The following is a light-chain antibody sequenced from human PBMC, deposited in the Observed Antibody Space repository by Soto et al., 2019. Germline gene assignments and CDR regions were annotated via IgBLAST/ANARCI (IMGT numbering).Light chain of an antibody. CDR1: QSVSSSY. J-gene: IGKJ2*01. V-gene: IGKV3-20*01. CDR3: QQYGSSPYT. CDR2: GAS. Sequence: EIVLTQSPGTLSLSPGERATLSCRASQSVSSSYLAWYQQKPGQAPRLLIYGASSRATGIPDRFSGSGSGTAYTLTISRREPEDFAVYYWQQYGSSPYTFGQGTKLEIK.